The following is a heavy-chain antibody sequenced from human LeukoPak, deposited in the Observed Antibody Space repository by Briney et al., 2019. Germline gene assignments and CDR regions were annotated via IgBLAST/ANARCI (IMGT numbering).Heavy chain of an antibody. CDR1: GFNVSSGY. D-gene: IGHD6-13*01. CDR2: IYSGGSR. J-gene: IGHJ4*02. CDR3: ARDSGSGWYPKFDY. V-gene: IGHV3-66*01. Sequence: PGGSLRLSCAASGFNVSSGYMHWVRQAPRKGLEWVSVIYSGGSRYYADSVKGRFTISRDNSKNTLYLQMNSLRAEDTAVYFCARDSGSGWYPKFDYWGQGTLVTVSS.